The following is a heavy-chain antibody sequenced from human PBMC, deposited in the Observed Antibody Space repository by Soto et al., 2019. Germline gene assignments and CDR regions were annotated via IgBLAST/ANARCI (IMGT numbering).Heavy chain of an antibody. CDR2: IWYDGSNK. V-gene: IGHV3-33*01. Sequence: GGSLRLSCAASGFTFSSYGMHWVRQAPGKGLEWVAVIWYDGSNKYYADSVKGRFTISRDNSKNTLYLQMNSLRAEDTAVYYCARDPAVEMATIQTFDYWGQGTLVTV. J-gene: IGHJ4*02. D-gene: IGHD5-12*01. CDR3: ARDPAVEMATIQTFDY. CDR1: GFTFSSYG.